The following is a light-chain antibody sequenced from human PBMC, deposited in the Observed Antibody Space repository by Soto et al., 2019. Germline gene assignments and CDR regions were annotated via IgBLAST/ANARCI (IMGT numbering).Light chain of an antibody. V-gene: IGLV1-44*01. CDR3: ATWDDSLNGLDV. J-gene: IGLJ1*01. CDR1: NSNVGRNG. Sequence: QSVLTQSPSASGTPGQRVTISCSGSNSNVGRNGVNWYQXXXXXXXXXXVYSNNQRPSGVPDRFSGSKSGTSASLAISGLQSEDEADYYCATWDDSLNGLDVFGTGTKVTVL. CDR2: SNN.